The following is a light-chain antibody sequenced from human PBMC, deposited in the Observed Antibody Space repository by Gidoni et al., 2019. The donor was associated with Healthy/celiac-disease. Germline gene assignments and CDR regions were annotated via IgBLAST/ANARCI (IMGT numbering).Light chain of an antibody. CDR1: QSVSSN. V-gene: IGKV3-15*01. Sequence: EIVMTQSPATLSVSPGERATLSCRFSQSVSSNLAWYQQKPGQAPRLLIYGASTRATGVPARFSGSGSGTEFTLTISSLQSEDSAIYYCQQYNNWPPWTFGQGTKVEIK. J-gene: IGKJ1*01. CDR3: QQYNNWPPWT. CDR2: GAS.